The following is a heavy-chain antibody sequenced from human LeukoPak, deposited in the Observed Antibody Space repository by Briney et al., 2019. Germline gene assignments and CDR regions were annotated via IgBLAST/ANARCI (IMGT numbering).Heavy chain of an antibody. D-gene: IGHD6-6*01. J-gene: IGHJ4*02. CDR3: ARPSETSIAARRWDFDY. CDR1: GGSISSSSYY. Sequence: SETLSLTCTVSGGSISSSSYYWGWIRQPPGKGLEWIGSIYYSGSTYYNPSLKSRVTIPVDTSKNQFSLKLSSVTAADTAVYYCARPSETSIAARRWDFDYWGQGTLVTVSS. V-gene: IGHV4-39*01. CDR2: IYYSGST.